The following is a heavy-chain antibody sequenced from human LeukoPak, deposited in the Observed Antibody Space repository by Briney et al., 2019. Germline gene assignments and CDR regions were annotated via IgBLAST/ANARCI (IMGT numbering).Heavy chain of an antibody. V-gene: IGHV3-74*01. CDR1: GFTFSSYW. J-gene: IGHJ3*02. CDR2: INSDGSST. CDR3: ARDGVRGSSGVAFDI. D-gene: IGHD1-26*01. Sequence: GGSLRLSCAASGFTFSSYWMHWVRQAPGKGLVWVSRINSDGSSTSYADSVKGRFTISRDNAKNTLYLQMNSLRAEDTAVYYCARDGVRGSSGVAFDIWGQGTMVTVSS.